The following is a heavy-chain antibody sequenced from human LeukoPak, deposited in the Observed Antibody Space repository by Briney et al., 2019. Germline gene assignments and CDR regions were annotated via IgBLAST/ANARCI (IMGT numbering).Heavy chain of an antibody. CDR2: IYSGGST. CDR3: ARVPPPRYSSSWYFDY. V-gene: IGHV3-66*01. D-gene: IGHD6-13*01. CDR1: GFTVSSKY. J-gene: IGHJ4*02. Sequence: GGSLRLSCAASGFTVSSKYMSWVRQAPGKGLEWVSVIYSGGSTYYADSVKGRFTISRDNSKNTLYLQMNSLRAEDTAVYYCARVPPPRYSSSWYFDYWGQGTLVTVSS.